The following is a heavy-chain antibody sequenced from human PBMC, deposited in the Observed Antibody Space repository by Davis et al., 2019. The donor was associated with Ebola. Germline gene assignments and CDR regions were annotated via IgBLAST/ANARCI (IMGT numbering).Heavy chain of an antibody. V-gene: IGHV1-46*01. CDR1: GYTFTSYY. CDR3: ARSRYYGSGSYYYYYYGMDV. Sequence: ASVKVSCKASGYTFTSYYMHWVRQAPGQGLEWMGIINPSGGSTSYAQKFQGRVTMTRDTSTSTVYMELSSLRSEDTAVYYCARSRYYGSGSYYYYYYGMDVWGQGTTVTVSS. J-gene: IGHJ6*02. D-gene: IGHD3-10*01. CDR2: INPSGGST.